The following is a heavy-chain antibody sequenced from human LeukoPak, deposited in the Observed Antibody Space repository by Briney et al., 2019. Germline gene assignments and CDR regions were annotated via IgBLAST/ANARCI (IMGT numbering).Heavy chain of an antibody. D-gene: IGHD1-26*01. V-gene: IGHV3-48*03. Sequence: PGGSLRLSCAASGFTFSSYEMNWVRQAPGKGLEWVSYISSSGSTIYYADSVKGRFTISRDNAKNSLYLQMNSLRAEDTAVYYCARLVSGPYRGYFDYWGQGTLVTVSS. CDR3: ARLVSGPYRGYFDY. CDR1: GFTFSSYE. CDR2: ISSSGSTI. J-gene: IGHJ4*02.